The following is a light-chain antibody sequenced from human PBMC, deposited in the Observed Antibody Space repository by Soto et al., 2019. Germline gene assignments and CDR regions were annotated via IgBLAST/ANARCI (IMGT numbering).Light chain of an antibody. CDR1: QSVSSSY. Sequence: ENVFTQSPGTPSLSPGERATLSCRASQSVSSSYLAWYQQKPGQAPRLLIYDASNRATGIPARFSGSGSGTDFTLTISSLEPEDFAVYYCQQRSNWPTWTFGQGTKVDIK. CDR3: QQRSNWPTWT. V-gene: IGKV3-11*01. J-gene: IGKJ1*01. CDR2: DAS.